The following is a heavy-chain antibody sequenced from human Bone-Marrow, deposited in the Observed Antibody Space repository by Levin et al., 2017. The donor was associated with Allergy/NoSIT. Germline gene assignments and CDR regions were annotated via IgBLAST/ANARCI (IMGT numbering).Heavy chain of an antibody. CDR3: ARDFSPKSYYDFWSGYYSYYYYYMDV. V-gene: IGHV3-11*06. J-gene: IGHJ6*03. Sequence: PGGSLRLSCAASGFTFSDYYMSWIRQAPGKGLEWVSYISSSSSYTNYADSVKGRFTISRDNAKNSLYLQMNSLRAEDTAVYYCARDFSPKSYYDFWSGYYSYYYYYMDVWGKGTTVTVSS. CDR1: GFTFSDYY. CDR2: ISSSSSYT. D-gene: IGHD3-3*01.